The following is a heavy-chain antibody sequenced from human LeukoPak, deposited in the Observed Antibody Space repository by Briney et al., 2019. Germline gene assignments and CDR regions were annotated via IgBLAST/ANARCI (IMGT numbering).Heavy chain of an antibody. D-gene: IGHD4-23*01. J-gene: IGHJ4*02. CDR1: GFTFSSYS. V-gene: IGHV3-21*04. CDR2: ISSSSSYI. CDR3: AKDINPYDYGGNVDY. Sequence: PGGSLRLSCAASGFTFSSYSMNWVRQAPGKGLEWVSSISSSSSYIYYADSVKGRFTISRDNSKNSLYLQMNSLGTEDTALYYCAKDINPYDYGGNVDYWGQGTLVTVSS.